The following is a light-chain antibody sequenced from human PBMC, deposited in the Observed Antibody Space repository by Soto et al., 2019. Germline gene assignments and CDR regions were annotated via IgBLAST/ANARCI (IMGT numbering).Light chain of an antibody. J-gene: IGKJ1*01. CDR3: QPFGDWPS. Sequence: VVVWLSPAALSVSPGEGATLSCRASQSVSSHVVWYQQKPGQAPRLLISDSSTRATGIPARFSGSGSGTEFTLTISILQSDDSAIYSCQPFGDWPSFGLGTKVDIK. CDR2: DSS. CDR1: QSVSSH. V-gene: IGKV3-15*01.